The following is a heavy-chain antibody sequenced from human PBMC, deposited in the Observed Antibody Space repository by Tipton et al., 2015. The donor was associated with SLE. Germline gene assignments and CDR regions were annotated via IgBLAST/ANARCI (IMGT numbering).Heavy chain of an antibody. CDR2: INYSGST. D-gene: IGHD3-22*01. J-gene: IGHJ3*02. CDR1: GGSFSGYH. V-gene: IGHV4-34*01. CDR3: ARGVAYYYDSGAFDI. Sequence: LRLSCTIYGGSFSGYHWSWIRQPPGKGLEWIGEINYSGSTNYNPSLKSRVTISIGTSKNQLYLKLSSVTAADTAVYYCARGVAYYYDSGAFDIWGQGTMVTVSS.